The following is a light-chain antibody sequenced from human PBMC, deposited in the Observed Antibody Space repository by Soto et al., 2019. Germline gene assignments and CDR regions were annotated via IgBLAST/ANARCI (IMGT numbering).Light chain of an antibody. V-gene: IGKV3-20*01. CDR3: QQYSTLPHT. Sequence: ENVFTQSPGILSLSPGERATLSCRATQSVTNRYVAWYQQKPGQAPRLLIYGISSRATDIPDRFSGSGSGTDFTLTISRLEPEDFVVYYCQQYSTLPHTFGQGTKLEVK. CDR1: QSVTNRY. J-gene: IGKJ2*01. CDR2: GIS.